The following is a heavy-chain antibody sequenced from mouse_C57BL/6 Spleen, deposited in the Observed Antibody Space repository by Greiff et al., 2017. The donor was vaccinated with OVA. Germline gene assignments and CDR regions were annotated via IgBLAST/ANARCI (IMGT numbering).Heavy chain of an antibody. CDR1: GFTFSSYA. D-gene: IGHD4-1*01. V-gene: IGHV5-4*01. CDR3: ARDGTTDAMDY. Sequence: EVMLVESGGGLVKPGGSLKLSCAASGFTFSSYAMSWVRQTPEKRLEWVATISDGGSYTYYPDNVKGRFTISRDNAKNNLYLQMSHLKSEDTAMYYCARDGTTDAMDYWGQGTSVTVSS. J-gene: IGHJ4*01. CDR2: ISDGGSYT.